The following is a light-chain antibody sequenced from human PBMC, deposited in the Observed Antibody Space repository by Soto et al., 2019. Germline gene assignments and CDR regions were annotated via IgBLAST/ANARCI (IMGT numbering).Light chain of an antibody. CDR1: QTIDTY. Sequence: DIVLTQSPATLSLSPGESATLSCTTNQTIDTYFAWYQQKRGLPPRLLIYDASNRAIGIPARFSGRGSGTYCSLTISSLEPEDFAVYYSQQRGSWPPTFGRGTRLEI. J-gene: IGKJ5*01. CDR3: QQRGSWPPT. V-gene: IGKV3-11*01. CDR2: DAS.